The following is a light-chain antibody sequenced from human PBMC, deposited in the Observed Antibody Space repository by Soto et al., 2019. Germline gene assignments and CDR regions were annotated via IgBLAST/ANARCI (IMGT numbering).Light chain of an antibody. CDR2: DAS. J-gene: IGKJ1*01. Sequence: ETVLTQSPATLSLSPGERATLSCRASQSVRSNLAWYQHKPGQAPRLLIYDASNRATGIPGRFSGSGSGTDFTLTSSNLEPEDFAVYYCQQRDNCPWTFGQGAKVEI. V-gene: IGKV3-11*01. CDR3: QQRDNCPWT. CDR1: QSVRSN.